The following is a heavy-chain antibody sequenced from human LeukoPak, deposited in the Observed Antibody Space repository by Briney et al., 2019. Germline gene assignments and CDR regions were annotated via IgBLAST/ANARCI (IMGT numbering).Heavy chain of an antibody. V-gene: IGHV4-59*08. CDR3: TRRPYTGWFLD. J-gene: IGHJ4*02. CDR1: GGSIINYY. D-gene: IGHD3-10*01. Sequence: PSESLSLTRSVAGGSIINYYCSSIRQPPGKGLEWIVYIYISGNTNSNTSLKSRVTMSLYTSKNQFSLNLTSVTATDTAIDYYTRRPYTGWFLDWGQGTLVTVSA. CDR2: IYISGNT.